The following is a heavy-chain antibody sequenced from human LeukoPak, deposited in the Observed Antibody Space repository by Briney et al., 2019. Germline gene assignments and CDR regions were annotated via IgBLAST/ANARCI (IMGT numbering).Heavy chain of an antibody. CDR3: ARDRLLEDRHYYSYYYMDV. D-gene: IGHD1-1*01. Sequence: GGSLRLSCAASGFTFTSYTMNWVRQAPGKGLEWVSSISSSSSYIYYADSVKGRFTISRDNAKNSLYLQMNSLRAEDTAVYYCARDRLLEDRHYYSYYYMDVWGKGTTITVSS. CDR1: GFTFTSYT. J-gene: IGHJ6*03. CDR2: ISSSSSYI. V-gene: IGHV3-21*01.